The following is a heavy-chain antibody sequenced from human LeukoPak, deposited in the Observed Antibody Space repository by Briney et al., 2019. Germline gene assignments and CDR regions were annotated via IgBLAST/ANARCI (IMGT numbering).Heavy chain of an antibody. D-gene: IGHD3-3*02. CDR2: IYYTGST. CDR3: ARHISGAATLD. Sequence: PSETLSLTCTVSGGSMTNYYGSWIRQPPGKGLEWIAYIYYTGSTYYNPSLKSRVTTSVDTSKNQFSLRLSSVTAADTAVYYCARHISGAATLDWGQGTLVTVSS. CDR1: GGSMTNYY. J-gene: IGHJ4*02. V-gene: IGHV4-59*08.